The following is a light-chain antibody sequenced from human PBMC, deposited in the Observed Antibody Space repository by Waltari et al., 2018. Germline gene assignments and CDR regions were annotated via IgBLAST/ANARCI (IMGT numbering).Light chain of an antibody. CDR1: SRDVGHYKY. J-gene: IGLJ1*01. Sequence: QSALIQPPSVSGSPGQSCPSSSTGTSRDVGHYKYVPWNQQHPGKAPKPIIYVVSKRPSGVPDRFSGSKSGNTASLTVSGLQAEDEADYYCCSYAGSIYIFGTGTKVTVL. CDR3: CSYAGSIYI. V-gene: IGLV2-8*01. CDR2: VVS.